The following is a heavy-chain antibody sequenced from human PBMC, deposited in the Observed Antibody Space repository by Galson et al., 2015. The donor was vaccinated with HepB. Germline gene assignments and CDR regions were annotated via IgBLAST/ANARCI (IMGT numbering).Heavy chain of an antibody. J-gene: IGHJ4*02. CDR3: AKDGIMVANNPYHFHY. CDR2: IWYDGSNK. V-gene: IGHV3-33*06. CDR1: GFTFSSYG. Sequence: SLRLSCAASGFTFSSYGMHWDRQAPGKGLEWVAVIWYDGSNKYYADSVKGRFTISRDNSKNTLLLQLNSLRAEDTAMYFCAKDGIMVANNPYHFHYWGQGTLVTVSS. D-gene: IGHD2-15*01.